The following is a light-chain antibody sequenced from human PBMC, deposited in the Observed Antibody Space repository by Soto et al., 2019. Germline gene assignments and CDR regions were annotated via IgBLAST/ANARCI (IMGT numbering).Light chain of an antibody. CDR1: QSVSSSY. Sequence: IGLTQSPGALSLSPGDRATLSRRASQSVSSSYLGWYQQKPGQAPRLLIYDASNRATGIPDRFSGSGSGTDFTLTISRLEPEDFAVYYCQQYGTSPRTFGLGTKVAIK. CDR3: QQYGTSPRT. V-gene: IGKV3-20*01. CDR2: DAS. J-gene: IGKJ1*01.